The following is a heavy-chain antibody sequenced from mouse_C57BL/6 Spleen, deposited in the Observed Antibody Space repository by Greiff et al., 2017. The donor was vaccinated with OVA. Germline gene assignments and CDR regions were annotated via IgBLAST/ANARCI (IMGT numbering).Heavy chain of an antibody. J-gene: IGHJ2*01. V-gene: IGHV1-54*01. D-gene: IGHD2-2*01. CDR1: GYAFTNYL. CDR2: INPGSGGT. CDR3: ARDYYGYDYLDY. Sequence: QVQLQQSGAELVRPGTSVKVSCKASGYAFTNYLIEWVQQRPGQGLEWIGVINPGSGGTNYKAKFKGKATLTADKSSRTAYVQLSSLTSEDSAVYVCARDYYGYDYLDYWGQGTTLTVSS.